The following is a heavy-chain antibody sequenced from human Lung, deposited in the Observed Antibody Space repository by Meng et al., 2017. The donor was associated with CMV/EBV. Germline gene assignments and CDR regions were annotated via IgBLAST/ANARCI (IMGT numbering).Heavy chain of an antibody. D-gene: IGHD5/OR15-5a*01. CDR3: ARELRRASTTLQAVY. CDR1: GYTFTDYW. CDR2: INPKTGDT. J-gene: IGHJ4*01. V-gene: IGHV1-2*02. Sequence: ASXXVSCKTSGYTFTDYWMHWVRQAPGQGLEWIGFINPKTGDTNSAQKFQGRVALTRDTSIRTAYMELSRLISDDTAVYFCARELRRASTTLQAVYWGQGXLVTVSS.